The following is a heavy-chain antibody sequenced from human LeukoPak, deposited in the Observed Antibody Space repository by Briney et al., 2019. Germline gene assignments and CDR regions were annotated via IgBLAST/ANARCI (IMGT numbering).Heavy chain of an antibody. Sequence: PSETLSLTCTVSGGSISSYYWSWIRQPPGKGLEWIGYIYYSGSTNYNPSLKSRVTISVDTSKNQFSLKLSSVTAADTAVYYCARFIAAAGIAFDYWGQGTLVTASS. CDR1: GGSISSYY. CDR2: IYYSGST. V-gene: IGHV4-59*01. D-gene: IGHD6-13*01. CDR3: ARFIAAAGIAFDY. J-gene: IGHJ4*02.